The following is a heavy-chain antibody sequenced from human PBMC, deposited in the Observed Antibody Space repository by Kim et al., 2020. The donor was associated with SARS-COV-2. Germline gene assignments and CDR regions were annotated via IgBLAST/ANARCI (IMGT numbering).Heavy chain of an antibody. Sequence: GGSLRLSCAASGLTFNNYVFSWVRQAPGKGLEWVSAISTDGGGTFYADSVRGRFTISRDNSKNTLDLQMNDLRVDDTAIYFCAKVGLTGTGYWGQGTLVTVSS. J-gene: IGHJ4*02. CDR3: AKVGLTGTGY. CDR2: ISTDGGGT. V-gene: IGHV3-23*01. CDR1: GLTFNNYV. D-gene: IGHD1-7*01.